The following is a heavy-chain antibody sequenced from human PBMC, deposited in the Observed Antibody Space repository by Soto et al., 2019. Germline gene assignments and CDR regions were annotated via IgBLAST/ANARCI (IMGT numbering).Heavy chain of an antibody. CDR2: INPTDSDT. D-gene: IGHD3-22*01. CDR3: VRPDSTGYYVY. Sequence: GASLKISCKGSGYSFTNYWIGWVRQMPEKGLEWMAIINPTDSDTRYSPSFQGQVTISADKSISTAYLQWSSLKASDTAMYYCVRPDSTGYYVYWGQGSLVTVSS. V-gene: IGHV5-51*01. CDR1: GYSFTNYW. J-gene: IGHJ4*02.